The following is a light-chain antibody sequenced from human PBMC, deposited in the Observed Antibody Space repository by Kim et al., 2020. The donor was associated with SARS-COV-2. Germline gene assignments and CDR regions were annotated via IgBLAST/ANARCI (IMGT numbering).Light chain of an antibody. Sequence: ELVLTQSPGTLSLSPGERATLSCRVSQSVSSNYLAWYQQKPGQAPTLLIYGASSRATGIPDRFSGSGSGTDFTLTITRLEPEDFAVYYCQQYSSSPATFGQGTKVDIK. V-gene: IGKV3-20*01. J-gene: IGKJ1*01. CDR1: QSVSSNY. CDR2: GAS. CDR3: QQYSSSPAT.